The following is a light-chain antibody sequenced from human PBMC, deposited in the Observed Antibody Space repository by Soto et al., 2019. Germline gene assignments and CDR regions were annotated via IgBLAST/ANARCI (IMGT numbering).Light chain of an antibody. Sequence: DIQMTQSPSTLSASVGDRVTITCRASQSVTSWLAWYQQKPGNAPNLLIYNASNLEYGVSSRFSGSGYGTEFTLTISSLQHDDFATYDCQQYRGYSWPFGQGTKVEIK. J-gene: IGKJ1*01. V-gene: IGKV1-5*03. CDR1: QSVTSW. CDR2: NAS. CDR3: QQYRGYSWP.